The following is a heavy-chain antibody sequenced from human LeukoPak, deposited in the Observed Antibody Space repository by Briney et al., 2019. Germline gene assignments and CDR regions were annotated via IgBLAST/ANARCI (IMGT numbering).Heavy chain of an antibody. CDR3: ARSYYYDSSGYYFDY. CDR1: GYTFTSYG. D-gene: IGHD3-22*01. J-gene: IGHJ4*02. V-gene: IGHV1-18*01. Sequence: ASVKVSCKASGYTFTSYGISWVRQAPGQGLEWMGWISAYNGNTNYAQKLQGRVTMTTDTSTSTAYMELRSLRSDDTAVYYCARSYYYDSSGYYFDYWGQGTLVTVSS. CDR2: ISAYNGNT.